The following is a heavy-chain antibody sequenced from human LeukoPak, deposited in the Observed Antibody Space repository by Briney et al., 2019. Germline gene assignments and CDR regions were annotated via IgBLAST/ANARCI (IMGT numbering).Heavy chain of an antibody. J-gene: IGHJ5*02. D-gene: IGHD3-10*01. V-gene: IGHV3-21*01. Sequence: GGSLRLSCAASGFTFSSYNMNWVRQAPGKGLEWVSSISGGGYTSYADSVKGRFTISRDNAKNSLYLQMNSLRAEDTAVYYCAKDPFGSGSYKWRFDPWGQGTLVTVSS. CDR1: GFTFSSYN. CDR3: AKDPFGSGSYKWRFDP. CDR2: ISGGGYT.